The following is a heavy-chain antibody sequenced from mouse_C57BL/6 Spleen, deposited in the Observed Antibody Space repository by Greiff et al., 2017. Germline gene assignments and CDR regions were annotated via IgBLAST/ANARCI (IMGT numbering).Heavy chain of an antibody. Sequence: EVTLVESGGGLVKPGGSLKLSCAASGFTFSSYAMSWVRQTPEKRLAWVATISDGGSYTYSPDNVKGRFTISRDTAQNNLYLQISHLKSEDTAMDYCARDLDYDGIFADWGQGTLVTVSA. CDR1: GFTFSSYA. CDR3: ARDLDYDGIFAD. J-gene: IGHJ3*01. D-gene: IGHD2-4*01. CDR2: ISDGGSYT. V-gene: IGHV5-4*01.